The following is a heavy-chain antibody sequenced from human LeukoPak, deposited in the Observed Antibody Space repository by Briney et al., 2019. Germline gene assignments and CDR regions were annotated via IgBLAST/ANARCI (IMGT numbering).Heavy chain of an antibody. Sequence: SETLSLTCAVYGGSFSGYYWSWIRQPPGKGLEWIGEINHSGSTNYNPSLKSRVTISVDTSKNQFSLKLSSVTAADTAVYYCARVVGATSFDCWGQGTLVTVAS. CDR3: ARVVGATSFDC. D-gene: IGHD1-26*01. V-gene: IGHV4-34*01. J-gene: IGHJ4*02. CDR1: GGSFSGYY. CDR2: INHSGST.